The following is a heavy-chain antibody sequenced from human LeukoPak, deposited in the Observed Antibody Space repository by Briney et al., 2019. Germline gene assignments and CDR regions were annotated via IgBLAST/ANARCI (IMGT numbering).Heavy chain of an antibody. J-gene: IGHJ6*03. CDR3: ARDGGSATRYNYYYYYMDV. CDR2: INWNGGST. D-gene: IGHD1-26*01. CDR1: GFTFDDYG. Sequence: GGSLRLSCAASGFTFDDYGMSWVRQAPGKGLEWVSGINWNGGSTGYADSVKGRFTISRDNAKNSLYLQMNSLRAEDTALYYCARDGGSATRYNYYYYYMDVWGKGTTVTVSS. V-gene: IGHV3-20*04.